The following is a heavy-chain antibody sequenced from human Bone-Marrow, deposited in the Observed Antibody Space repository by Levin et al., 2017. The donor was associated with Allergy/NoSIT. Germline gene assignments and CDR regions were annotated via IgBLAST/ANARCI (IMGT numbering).Heavy chain of an antibody. CDR2: IYWDDDK. V-gene: IGHV2-5*02. J-gene: IGHJ4*02. D-gene: IGHD3-16*01. CDR1: GFSLSTSGVG. CDR3: AHRRRGAGVGGAPPKYFDY. Sequence: KLSGPTLVKPTQTLTLTCTFSGFSLSTSGVGVGWIRQPPGKALEWLALIYWDDDKRYSPSLKSRLTVTKDTSKSQVVLTVTNMDPVDTATYYCAHRRRGAGVGGAPPKYFDYWGQGTVVTVSS.